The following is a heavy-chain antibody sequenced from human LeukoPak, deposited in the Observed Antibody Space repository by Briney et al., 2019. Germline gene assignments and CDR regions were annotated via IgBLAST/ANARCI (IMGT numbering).Heavy chain of an antibody. Sequence: GGSLRLSCAASGFPFSSYAMSWVRQAPGKVLEWVSTLSGSGDSTYYADSVSGRFTFSRDNSKNTLYLQMNSLRAEDTAVYYCARERGDGYNWGFDYWGQGTLVTVSS. CDR2: LSGSGDST. CDR3: ARERGDGYNWGFDY. CDR1: GFPFSSYA. J-gene: IGHJ4*02. V-gene: IGHV3-23*01. D-gene: IGHD5-24*01.